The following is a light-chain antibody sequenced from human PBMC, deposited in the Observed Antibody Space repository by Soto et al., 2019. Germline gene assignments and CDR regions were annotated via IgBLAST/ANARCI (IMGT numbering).Light chain of an antibody. V-gene: IGKV4-1*01. CDR1: QSVLYSSDNKNY. Sequence: DIVMTQSPDSLAVSLGERATINCESSQSVLYSSDNKNYLTWYQQKPGQPPKLLISWASTRESGVPDRFSGSGSGTDFTLTISSLQAEDVAVYYCQQYYNLPWTFGQGTKVEIK. CDR2: WAS. CDR3: QQYYNLPWT. J-gene: IGKJ1*01.